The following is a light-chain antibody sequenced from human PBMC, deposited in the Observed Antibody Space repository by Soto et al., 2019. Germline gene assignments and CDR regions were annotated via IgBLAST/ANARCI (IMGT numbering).Light chain of an antibody. Sequence: DIPMTQSPSSLSASVGDRVTITCQASQDIRNHLNWYQQKPGEAPKVLIYDASNLGTGVPSRFSGRGSGRDFSFTISSLQPEDIATYYCQQYDNLPWTFGQGTKVEIK. CDR2: DAS. CDR1: QDIRNH. CDR3: QQYDNLPWT. V-gene: IGKV1-33*01. J-gene: IGKJ1*01.